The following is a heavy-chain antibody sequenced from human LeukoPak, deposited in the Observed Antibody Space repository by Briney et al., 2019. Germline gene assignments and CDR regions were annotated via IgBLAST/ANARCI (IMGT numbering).Heavy chain of an antibody. Sequence: HSQTLSLTCAISGDSVSSKSVAWNWIRQSPSRGLEWLGKTYYRSKWYNDFAESVKRRISINPDTSKNQFSLQLNPVTPEDTAVYYCARNYYGIDVWGQGTTVTVSS. J-gene: IGHJ6*02. CDR1: GDSVSSKSVA. CDR3: ARNYYGIDV. CDR2: TYYRSKWYN. V-gene: IGHV6-1*01. D-gene: IGHD3-10*01.